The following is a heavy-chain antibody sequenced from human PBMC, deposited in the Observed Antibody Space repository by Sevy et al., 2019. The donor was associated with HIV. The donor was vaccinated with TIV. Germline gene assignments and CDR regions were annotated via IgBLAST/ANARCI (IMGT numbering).Heavy chain of an antibody. CDR1: GFTFSDHY. V-gene: IGHV3-72*01. J-gene: IGHJ4*02. Sequence: GGALRLSCVASGFTFSDHYMEWVRQAPGKGLEWVGRTRNKADGYTTEYAASVKGRFTITRDESKNSLYVQMNSLKAEDTAVYYCATHAGIAAAGRVFDYWGQGTLVTVSS. CDR2: TRNKADGYTT. D-gene: IGHD6-13*01. CDR3: ATHAGIAAAGRVFDY.